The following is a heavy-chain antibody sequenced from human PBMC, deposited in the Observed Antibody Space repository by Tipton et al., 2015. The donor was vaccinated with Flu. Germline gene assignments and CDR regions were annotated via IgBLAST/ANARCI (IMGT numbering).Heavy chain of an antibody. Sequence: TLSLTCGVSGYSISTGYYWGWIRQPPGKGLEWIGSISHSGSTYYKPSLKSRVTISLDTFQNQFSLKLSSVTAADTAVYYCARDFKQQLAFDYWGQGTLVTVSS. CDR3: ARDFKQQLAFDY. J-gene: IGHJ4*02. D-gene: IGHD6-13*01. CDR2: ISHSGST. V-gene: IGHV4-38-2*02. CDR1: GYSISTGYY.